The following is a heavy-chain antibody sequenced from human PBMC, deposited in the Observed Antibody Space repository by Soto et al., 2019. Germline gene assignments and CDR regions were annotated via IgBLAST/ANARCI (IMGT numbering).Heavy chain of an antibody. Sequence: QVHLVESGGGVVQPGRSLRLSCVASGFSFSDSGMHWVRQAPGKGLEWVAAISYDGSNKYYADSVNDRFTISRDNSKNTVSLQMNSLRAEDKAVYYWAKSVRYCIGSSCSPEAFDVWGQGTPVSVSS. CDR1: GFSFSDSG. CDR2: ISYDGSNK. D-gene: IGHD2-15*01. CDR3: AKSVRYCIGSSCSPEAFDV. V-gene: IGHV3-30*18. J-gene: IGHJ3*01.